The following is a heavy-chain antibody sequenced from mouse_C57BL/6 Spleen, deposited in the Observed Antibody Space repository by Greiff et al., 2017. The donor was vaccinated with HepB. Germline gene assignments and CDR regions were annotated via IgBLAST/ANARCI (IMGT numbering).Heavy chain of an antibody. Sequence: EVKLVESGPGLVKPSQSLSLTCSVTGYSITSGYYWNWIRQFPGNKLEWMGYISYDGSNNYNPSLKNRISITRDTSKNQFFLKLNSVTTEDTATYYCARDRGYDGYYGFAYWGQGTLVTVSA. CDR2: ISYDGSN. D-gene: IGHD2-3*01. V-gene: IGHV3-6*01. CDR1: GYSITSGYY. CDR3: ARDRGYDGYYGFAY. J-gene: IGHJ3*01.